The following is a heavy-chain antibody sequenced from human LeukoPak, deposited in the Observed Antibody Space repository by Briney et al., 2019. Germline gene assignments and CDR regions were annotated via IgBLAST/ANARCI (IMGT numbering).Heavy chain of an antibody. D-gene: IGHD2-15*01. CDR1: GFTFSSYA. V-gene: IGHV3-64*01. J-gene: IGHJ4*02. Sequence: GGSLRLSCAASGFTFSSYAMHWVRQAPGKGLEYVSAISSNGGSTYYANSVKGRFTISRDNSKNTLYLQMGSLRAEDMAVYYCARGCSGSSCYLYWGQGTLVTVSS. CDR2: ISSNGGST. CDR3: ARGCSGSSCYLY.